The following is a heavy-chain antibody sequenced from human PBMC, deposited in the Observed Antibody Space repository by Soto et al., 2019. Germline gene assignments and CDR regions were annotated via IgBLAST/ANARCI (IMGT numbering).Heavy chain of an antibody. CDR1: GYPVTAYY. CDR2: INPATGAA. CDR3: ARGGGVGVAGSAAFDM. D-gene: IGHD3-3*01. V-gene: IGHV1-2*02. Sequence: QLHLVQSGAVVKKPGASVTVSCSASGYPVTAYYMHWVRQAPGRGLEWMGGINPATGAAKYTQTFQGRVSMTRETSASTVFMELSGPTSGDTAVFYCARGGGVGVAGSAAFDMWGQGTLVTVSS. J-gene: IGHJ3*02.